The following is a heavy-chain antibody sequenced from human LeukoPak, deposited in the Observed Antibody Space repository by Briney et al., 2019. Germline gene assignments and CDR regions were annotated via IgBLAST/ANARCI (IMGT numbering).Heavy chain of an antibody. CDR3: AKDNTWGTIPYYMDV. CDR2: IWYGGSNK. J-gene: IGHJ6*03. CDR1: GFTFSSYG. V-gene: IGHV3-30*18. D-gene: IGHD3-3*01. Sequence: GRSLRLSCAASGFTFSSYGMHWVRQAPGKGLEWVAVIWYGGSNKYYADSVKGRFTISRDNSKNTLYLQMNSLRAEDTAVYYCAKDNTWGTIPYYMDVWGKGTTVTVSS.